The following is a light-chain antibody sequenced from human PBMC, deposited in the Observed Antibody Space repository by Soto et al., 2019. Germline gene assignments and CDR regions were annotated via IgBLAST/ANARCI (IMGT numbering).Light chain of an antibody. J-gene: IGKJ1*01. CDR2: KAF. CDR3: QQYGSSRT. CDR1: QSINNC. V-gene: IGKV1-5*03. Sequence: DIQMTQSPSTLSASVGGRVTITFRASQSINNCLAWYQQKPGKAPKLLIYKAFSLESGVPSRFSGRGSGTDFTLTISRLEPEDFAVYYCQQYGSSRTFGQGTKVDIK.